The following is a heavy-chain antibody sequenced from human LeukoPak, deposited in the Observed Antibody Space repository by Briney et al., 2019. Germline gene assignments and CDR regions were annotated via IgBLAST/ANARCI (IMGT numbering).Heavy chain of an antibody. CDR2: ISDNGGRK. Sequence: GGSLRLSCAASGFTFSTYAMSWVRQAPGKGLEWVSSISDNGGRKFYADSVGGRLTISRDNSRSTLYLQMNSLRADDTAVYYCARSTLSCSTTSCFTGDFDYWGQGTLVTVSS. CDR3: ARSTLSCSTTSCFTGDFDY. V-gene: IGHV3-23*01. D-gene: IGHD2-2*02. J-gene: IGHJ4*02. CDR1: GFTFSTYA.